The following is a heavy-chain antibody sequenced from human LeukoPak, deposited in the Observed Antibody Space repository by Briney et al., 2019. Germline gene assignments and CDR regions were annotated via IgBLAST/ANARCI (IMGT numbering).Heavy chain of an antibody. CDR3: AREGTDQYYYYYMDV. Sequence: SETLSLTCTVSGGSISSYYWSWIRQPPGKGLERIGYIYYSGSTNYNPSLKRRVAISLDTSKNQFSLKLSSVTAADTAVYYCAREGTDQYYYYYMDVWGKGTTVTVSS. D-gene: IGHD3-10*01. CDR1: GGSISSYY. J-gene: IGHJ6*03. CDR2: IYYSGST. V-gene: IGHV4-59*01.